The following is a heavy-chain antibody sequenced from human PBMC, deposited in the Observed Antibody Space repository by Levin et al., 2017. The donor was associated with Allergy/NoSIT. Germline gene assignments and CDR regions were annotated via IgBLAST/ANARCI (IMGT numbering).Heavy chain of an antibody. D-gene: IGHD6-19*01. CDR1: GGSISSYY. CDR2: IYYSGST. CDR3: ARPAVAGTFWAFDI. Sequence: SETLSLTCTVSGGSISSYYWSWIRQPPGKGLEWIGYIYYSGSTNYNPSLKSRVTISVDTSKNQFSLKLSSVTAADTAVYYCARPAVAGTFWAFDIWGQGTMVTVSS. J-gene: IGHJ3*02. V-gene: IGHV4-59*08.